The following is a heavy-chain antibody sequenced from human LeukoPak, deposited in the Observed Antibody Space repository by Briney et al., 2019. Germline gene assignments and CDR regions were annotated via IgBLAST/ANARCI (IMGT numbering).Heavy chain of an antibody. D-gene: IGHD1-7*01. V-gene: IGHV1-69*01. Sequence: SVKVSCKASVGTFSSYAISWVRQAPGQGREWMGGIISIFGTANYAQKYWGGVTITADESTSTAYLELSSLRSEDTAVYYCSRASELRGPGSYYYMDVWGKGTTVTVSS. CDR2: IISIFGTA. CDR1: VGTFSSYA. J-gene: IGHJ6*03. CDR3: SRASELRGPGSYYYMDV.